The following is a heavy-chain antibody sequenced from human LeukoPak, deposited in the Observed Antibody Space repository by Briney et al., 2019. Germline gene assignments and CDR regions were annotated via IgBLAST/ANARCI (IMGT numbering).Heavy chain of an antibody. CDR1: GFTFSSYS. D-gene: IGHD3-16*01. V-gene: IGHV3-21*01. CDR3: ARDPIGDRDTYYFDY. J-gene: IGHJ4*02. Sequence: GGSLSLSCAASGFTFSSYSMNWVRQAPGKGLEWVSSISSSSSYIYYADSVKGRFTISRDNAKNSLYLQMNSLRAEDTAVYYCARDPIGDRDTYYFDYWGQGTLVTVSS. CDR2: ISSSSSYI.